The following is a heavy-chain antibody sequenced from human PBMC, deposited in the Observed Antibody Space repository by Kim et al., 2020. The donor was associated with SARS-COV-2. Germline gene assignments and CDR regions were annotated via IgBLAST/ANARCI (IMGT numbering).Heavy chain of an antibody. J-gene: IGHJ4*02. D-gene: IGHD3-22*01. CDR2: ISYDAINK. Sequence: GGSLRLSCAASGFTFSSYAMHWVRQAPGKGLEWVTIISYDAINKFYADSVKGRFTISRDNSKNTLYLQMDNLRPEDTAVYYCARRASSDRKPGPFDSRGQGSLVTVS. V-gene: IGHV3-30-3*01. CDR3: ARRASSDRKPGPFDS. CDR1: GFTFSSYA.